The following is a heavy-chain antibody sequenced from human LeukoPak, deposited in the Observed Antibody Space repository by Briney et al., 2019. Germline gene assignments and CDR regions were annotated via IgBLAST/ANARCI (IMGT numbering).Heavy chain of an antibody. Sequence: PSETLSLTCTVSGGSISSGSYYWSWIRQPAGKGLEWIGRIYTSGSTNYNPSLKSRVTISVDTSKNQLSLKVSSVTAADTAVYYCATPRSLYGDYVDWGQGTLVTVSS. CDR3: ATPRSLYGDYVD. V-gene: IGHV4-61*02. J-gene: IGHJ4*02. D-gene: IGHD4-17*01. CDR1: GGSISSGSYY. CDR2: IYTSGST.